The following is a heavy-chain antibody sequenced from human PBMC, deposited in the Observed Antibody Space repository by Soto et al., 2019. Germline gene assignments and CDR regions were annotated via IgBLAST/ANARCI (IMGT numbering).Heavy chain of an antibody. CDR1: GFTFSGYW. Sequence: EVQLVESGGGLVQPGGSLRLSCAASGFTFSGYWMKWVRQAPGKGLEWVATIKEDGSEKYYVDSVNGRFTISRDSAKNSVHLQMSSLRVEDTVVYYCASTRGYWGQGTLVTVSS. J-gene: IGHJ4*02. D-gene: IGHD3-3*01. CDR3: ASTRGY. V-gene: IGHV3-7*05. CDR2: IKEDGSEK.